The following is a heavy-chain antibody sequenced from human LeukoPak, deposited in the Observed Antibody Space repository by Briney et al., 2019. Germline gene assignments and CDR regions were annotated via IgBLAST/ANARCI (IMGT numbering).Heavy chain of an antibody. V-gene: IGHV3-7*01. D-gene: IGHD2-15*01. Sequence: GGSLRLSCIASGFTFSDYFMSWIRQAPGKGLEWVANIKQDGSAKYYVDSVKGRFTISRDNAKNSLYLQMGSLRAEDTAVYYCARFSGRNWGQGTLVTVSS. CDR1: GFTFSDYF. CDR3: ARFSGRN. J-gene: IGHJ4*02. CDR2: IKQDGSAK.